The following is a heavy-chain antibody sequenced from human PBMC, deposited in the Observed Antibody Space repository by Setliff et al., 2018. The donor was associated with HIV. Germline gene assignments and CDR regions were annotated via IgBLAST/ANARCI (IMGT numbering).Heavy chain of an antibody. V-gene: IGHV1-2*02. CDR3: ARDLNSSPFDY. D-gene: IGHD6-13*01. CDR1: AYTFTAYY. Sequence: ASVKVSCKASAYTFTAYYIHWVRQAPGQGLEWMGWINPNSGGTSYAQKFQGRVTMTRDTSISTTYMELSRLRSDDTAVYYCARDLNSSPFDYWGQGTLVTVSS. J-gene: IGHJ4*02. CDR2: INPNSGGT.